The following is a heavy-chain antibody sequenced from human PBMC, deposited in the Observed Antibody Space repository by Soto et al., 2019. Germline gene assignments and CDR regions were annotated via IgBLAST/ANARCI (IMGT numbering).Heavy chain of an antibody. D-gene: IGHD5-18*01. CDR2: TYPDGTT. J-gene: IGHJ4*02. CDR3: ARTYSYGLFEY. CDR1: GGSFGDRRFS. V-gene: IGHV4-30-2*01. Sequence: QLQLLESGSRLVRPSETLSLTCAVSGGSFGDRRFSWSWIRQPPGKCLEWLGYTYPDGTTYSNSSLVCRFTMTADMSQTRFSLTLTSVTAADTAVYYSARTYSYGLFEYWGQGRLVTVSS.